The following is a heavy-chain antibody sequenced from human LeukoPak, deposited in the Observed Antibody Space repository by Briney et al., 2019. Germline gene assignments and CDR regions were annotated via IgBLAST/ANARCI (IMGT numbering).Heavy chain of an antibody. J-gene: IGHJ4*02. CDR3: TRRRYYDSSGTD. V-gene: IGHV3-73*01. CDR2: IRSKANSYAT. D-gene: IGHD3-22*01. CDR1: GFTFSGSA. Sequence: GGSLRLSCAASGFTFSGSAMHWVRQASGKGLEWVGRIRSKANSYATAYAASVKGRFTISRDDSKNTAYLQMNSLKTEDTAVYYCTRRRYYDSSGTDWGQGTLVTVSS.